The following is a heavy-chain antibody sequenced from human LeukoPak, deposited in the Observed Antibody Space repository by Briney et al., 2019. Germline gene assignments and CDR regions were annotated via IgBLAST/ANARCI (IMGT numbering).Heavy chain of an antibody. CDR3: ARDRPGSSYYYYYMDV. CDR2: IYTSGST. CDR1: GGSISSGSYY. J-gene: IGHJ6*03. D-gene: IGHD1-14*01. V-gene: IGHV4-61*02. Sequence: PSETLSLTCTVSGGSISSGSYYWSWIRQPAGKGLEWIGRIYTSGSTNYNPSLKSRVTISVDTSKNQFSLKLSSVTAADTAVYYCARDRPGSSYYYYYMDVWGKGTTVTVSS.